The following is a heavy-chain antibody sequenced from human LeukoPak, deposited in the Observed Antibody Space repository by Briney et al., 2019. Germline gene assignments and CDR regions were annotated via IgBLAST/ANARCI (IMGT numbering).Heavy chain of an antibody. CDR2: IYYSGST. Sequence: PSETLSLTCTVSGGSISSYYWSWIRQPPGKGLEWIGYIYYSGSTNYNPSLKSRVTISVDTSKNQFSLKLSSVTAADTAVYYCAGGDMITFVGSIARWGQGTLVTVSS. CDR3: AGGDMITFVGSIAR. J-gene: IGHJ4*02. D-gene: IGHD3-16*01. CDR1: GGSISSYY. V-gene: IGHV4-59*01.